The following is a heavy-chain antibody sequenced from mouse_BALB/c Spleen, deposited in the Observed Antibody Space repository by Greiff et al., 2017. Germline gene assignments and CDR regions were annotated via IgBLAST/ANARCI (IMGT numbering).Heavy chain of an antibody. Sequence: QVQLQQSGAELVRPGASVKLSCKASGYTFTSYWINWVKQRPGQGLEWIGNIYPSDSYTNYNQKFKDKATLTVDKSSSTAYMQLSSPTSEDSAVYYCTRETARATSDYFDYWGQGTTLTVSS. J-gene: IGHJ2*01. CDR1: GYTFTSYW. CDR2: IYPSDSYT. V-gene: IGHV1-69*02. D-gene: IGHD3-2*01. CDR3: TRETARATSDYFDY.